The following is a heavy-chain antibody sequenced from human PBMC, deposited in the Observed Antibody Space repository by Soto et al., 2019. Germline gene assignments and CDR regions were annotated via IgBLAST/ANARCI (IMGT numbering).Heavy chain of an antibody. D-gene: IGHD3-10*01. V-gene: IGHV3-64*04. Sequence: GGSLRLSCSASGFTFSSYAMHWVRQAPGKGLEYVSAISSNGGSTYYADSVKGRFTISRDNSKNTLYLQMNSLRAEDTAVYYCAKDRRLLWFGESYFDYWGQGTLVTVSS. CDR2: ISSNGGST. CDR1: GFTFSSYA. J-gene: IGHJ4*02. CDR3: AKDRRLLWFGESYFDY.